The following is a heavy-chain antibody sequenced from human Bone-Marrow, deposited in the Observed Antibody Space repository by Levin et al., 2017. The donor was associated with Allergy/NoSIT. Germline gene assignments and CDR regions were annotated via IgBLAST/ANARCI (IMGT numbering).Heavy chain of an antibody. CDR1: GFTFSSYG. CDR3: AKRPGGSYLGYYDYGMDV. Sequence: SCAASGFTFSSYGMHWVRQAPGKGLEWVAVISYDGSNKYYADSVKGRFTISRDNSKNTLYLQMNSLRAEDTAVYYCAKRPGGSYLGYYDYGMDVWGQGTTVTVSS. J-gene: IGHJ6*02. D-gene: IGHD1-26*01. V-gene: IGHV3-30*18. CDR2: ISYDGSNK.